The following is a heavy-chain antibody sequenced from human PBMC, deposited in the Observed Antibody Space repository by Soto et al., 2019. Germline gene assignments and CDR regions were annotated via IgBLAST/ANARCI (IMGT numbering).Heavy chain of an antibody. CDR3: AGVVILVPTASTHYYYHMDV. CDR2: IIPIVGTG. Sequence: QVQLVQSGAEVRKPGSSVTVSCQASGGTFSNYAISWVRQAPGQGLEWMGGIIPIVGTGSYAQKFQGRVTITADEAPTTAYMELRSLRFEDTAVYYCAGVVILVPTASTHYYYHMDVWGPGTTVTVSS. D-gene: IGHD2-2*01. V-gene: IGHV1-69*01. CDR1: GGTFSNYA. J-gene: IGHJ6*02.